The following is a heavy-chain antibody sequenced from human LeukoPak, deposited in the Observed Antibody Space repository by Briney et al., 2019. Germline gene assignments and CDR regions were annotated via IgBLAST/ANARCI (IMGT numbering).Heavy chain of an antibody. CDR2: ISSGSRYI. CDR3: AKCSGGNCYHSDDH. CDR1: GFTFSAYS. V-gene: IGHV3-21*01. J-gene: IGHJ5*02. Sequence: GGSLRLSCAASGFTFSAYSMNWVCQAPGKGLEWVSSISSGSRYIYYADSVKGRFTISRDNAKDSLYLQMNSLRAEDTAVYYCAKCSGGNCYHSDDHWGQGTLVTVSP. D-gene: IGHD2-15*01.